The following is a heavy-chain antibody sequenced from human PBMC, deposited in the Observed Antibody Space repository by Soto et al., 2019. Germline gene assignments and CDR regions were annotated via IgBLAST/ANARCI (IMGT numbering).Heavy chain of an antibody. V-gene: IGHV4-39*07. J-gene: IGHJ1*01. Sequence: KTSETLSRTCTVCTDSSSFTNCYWVWIRQHPGKGLQWIGSSSDNGGSFYTPSLPGRVVMSFHKSKKQSSMQATSVPAAPTAVYFCAGHRIEVVWCGFNFWGPGSPVTVSS. D-gene: IGHD3-9*01. CDR2: SSDNGGS. CDR1: TDSSSFTNCY. CDR3: AGHRIEVVWCGFNF.